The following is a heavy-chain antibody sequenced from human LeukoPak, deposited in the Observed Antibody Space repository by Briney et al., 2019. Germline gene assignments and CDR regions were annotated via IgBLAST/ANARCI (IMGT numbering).Heavy chain of an antibody. CDR3: ARANDYYDSSGYYPGASIDY. CDR2: ISAYNGNT. CDR1: GYTFTSYG. D-gene: IGHD3-22*01. J-gene: IGHJ4*02. Sequence: ASVKVSCKASGYTFTSYGISWVRQAPGQGLEWMGWISAYNGNTNYAQKLQGRVTMTTDTSTSTAYMELRSLRSDDTAVYYCARANDYYDSSGYYPGASIDYWGQGTLVTVSS. V-gene: IGHV1-18*01.